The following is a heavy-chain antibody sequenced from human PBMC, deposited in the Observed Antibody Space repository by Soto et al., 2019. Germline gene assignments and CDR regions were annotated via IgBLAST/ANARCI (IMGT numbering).Heavy chain of an antibody. CDR1: GGTFSSYA. V-gene: IGHV1-69*01. CDR2: IIPIFGTA. J-gene: IGHJ5*02. CDR3: ARAYDFWSGYYNWFDP. Sequence: SCKASGGTFSSYAISWVRQAPGQGLEWMGGIIPIFGTANYAQKFQGRVTITADESTSTTYMELSSLRSEDTAVYYCARAYDFWSGYYNWFDPWGQGTLVTV. D-gene: IGHD3-3*01.